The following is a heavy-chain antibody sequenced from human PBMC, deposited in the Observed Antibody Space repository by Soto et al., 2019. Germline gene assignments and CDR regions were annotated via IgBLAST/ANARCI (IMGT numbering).Heavy chain of an antibody. J-gene: IGHJ6*04. CDR1: GFTFSNYA. V-gene: IGHV3-23*01. CDR3: AKDLGGLGYCSGGTCYPPTMDV. Sequence: PGGSLRLSCAASGFTFSNYAMTWVRQAPGKGLEWVSAIGGRDGSTYYADSVKGRFTISRDNSKNTLYLQMNSLRAEDTALYYCAKDLGGLGYCSGGTCYPPTMDVWGKGTTVTVSS. D-gene: IGHD2-15*01. CDR2: IGGRDGST.